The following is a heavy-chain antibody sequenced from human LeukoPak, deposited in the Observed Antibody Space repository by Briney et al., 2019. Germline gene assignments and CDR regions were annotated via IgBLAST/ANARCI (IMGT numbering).Heavy chain of an antibody. J-gene: IGHJ3*02. CDR3: ARGARYFDWLLYNAFDI. Sequence: PSETLSLTCAVYGGSFSGYYWSWIRQPPGKGLESIGEINHSGSTNYNPSLKSRVTISVDTSKNQFSLKLSSVTAADTAVYHCARGARYFDWLLYNAFDIWGQGTMVTVSS. CDR2: INHSGST. D-gene: IGHD3-9*01. CDR1: GGSFSGYY. V-gene: IGHV4-34*01.